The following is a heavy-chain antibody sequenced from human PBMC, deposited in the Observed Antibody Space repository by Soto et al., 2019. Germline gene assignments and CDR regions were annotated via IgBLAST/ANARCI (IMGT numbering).Heavy chain of an antibody. CDR2: TRNKANRYTT. D-gene: IGHD3-10*01. J-gene: IGHJ4*02. V-gene: IGHV3-72*01. CDR1: GFTLSDNY. Sequence: EVQLVESGGGLVQPGGSLRLSCAGSGFTLSDNYMDWVRQAPGKGLEWVGRTRNKANRYTTEYAASVKGRCTVSRDESMNSRHLQMNSLKTEDTAVYYCVRTSHYGSGTWNFDFWGQGTVVTVSS. CDR3: VRTSHYGSGTWNFDF.